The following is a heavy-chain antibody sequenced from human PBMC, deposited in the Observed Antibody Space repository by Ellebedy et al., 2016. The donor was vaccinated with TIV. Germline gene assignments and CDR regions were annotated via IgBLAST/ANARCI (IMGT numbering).Heavy chain of an antibody. CDR3: ARDLPLQAYDSSGYYYGAFDI. D-gene: IGHD3-22*01. Sequence: GGSLRLSXAASGFTFSSYAMHWVRQAPGKGLEWVAVISYDGSNKYYADSVKGRFTISRDNSKNTLYLQMNSLRAEDTAVYYCARDLPLQAYDSSGYYYGAFDIWGQGTMVTVSS. V-gene: IGHV3-30*04. J-gene: IGHJ3*02. CDR2: ISYDGSNK. CDR1: GFTFSSYA.